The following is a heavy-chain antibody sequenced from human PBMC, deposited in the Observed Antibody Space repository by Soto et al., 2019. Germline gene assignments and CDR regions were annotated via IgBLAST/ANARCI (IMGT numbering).Heavy chain of an antibody. Sequence: QVQLVESGGGVAQPGTSLRLSCAASGFTFSSYGRHWVRQAPGKGLEWVAGISYDGSQKFHGDPVKGRFTISRDNSKNKLYLQMNSMRAEDTAVYYCAKGNGPFYYYGMDVWGQGTKVTVSS. D-gene: IGHD2-8*01. CDR2: ISYDGSQK. V-gene: IGHV3-30*18. CDR1: GFTFSSYG. CDR3: AKGNGPFYYYGMDV. J-gene: IGHJ6*02.